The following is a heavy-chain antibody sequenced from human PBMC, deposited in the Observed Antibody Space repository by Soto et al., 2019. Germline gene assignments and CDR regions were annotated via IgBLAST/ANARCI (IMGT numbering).Heavy chain of an antibody. J-gene: IGHJ6*02. Sequence: EVQLVESGGGLVQPGGSLRLSCAASGFTFSSYWMHWVRQAPGKGLVWVSRINTDGSSIRYADSVKGRFTISRDNAKNSLYLQMNSLRAEDTAVYYCARDLKGLLYYDYGMDVWGQGTTVTVSS. CDR2: INTDGSSI. V-gene: IGHV3-74*01. CDR1: GFTFSSYW. CDR3: ARDLKGLLYYDYGMDV. D-gene: IGHD4-17*01.